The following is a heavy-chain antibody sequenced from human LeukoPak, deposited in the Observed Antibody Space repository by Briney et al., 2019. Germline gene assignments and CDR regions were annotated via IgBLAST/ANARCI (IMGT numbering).Heavy chain of an antibody. D-gene: IGHD4-17*01. CDR1: GFTFDDYA. CDR2: ISWNSGSI. Sequence: GRSLRLSCAASGFTFDDYAMHWVRQAPGKGLEWVSGISWNSGSIGYADSVKGRFTISRDNAKNSLYLQTNSLRAEDTALYYCAKEQYGDYCLDYWGQGTLVTVSS. CDR3: AKEQYGDYCLDY. V-gene: IGHV3-9*01. J-gene: IGHJ4*02.